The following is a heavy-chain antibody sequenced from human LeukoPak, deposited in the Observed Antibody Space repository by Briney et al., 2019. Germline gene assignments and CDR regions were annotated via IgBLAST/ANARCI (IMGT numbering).Heavy chain of an antibody. CDR1: GFTVSSNY. J-gene: IGHJ6*02. CDR2: IYSGGST. V-gene: IGHV3-66*01. CDR3: ARRRDAMDV. Sequence: GGSLRLSCAASGFTVSSNYMSWVRQAPGKRLEWGSVIYSGGSTSYSDSVKGRFTISRDNSKNTLYLQMNSLRAEDTAVYYCARRRDAMDVWGQGTTVTVSS.